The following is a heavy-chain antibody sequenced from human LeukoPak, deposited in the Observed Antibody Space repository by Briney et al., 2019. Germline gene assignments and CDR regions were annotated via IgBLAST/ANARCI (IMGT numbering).Heavy chain of an antibody. CDR3: GRGGYSGHHSLYYMDV. CDR2: IYYSGST. J-gene: IGHJ6*03. D-gene: IGHD5-12*01. Sequence: PSETLSLTCTVSGGSISSYYWSWVRQPPGKGLEWIGYIYYSGSTNYNPSLKSRVTISVDTSKNQFSLNLGSVAAAAPAGHYFGRGGYSGHHSLYYMDVWGKGTTVTVSS. CDR1: GGSISSYY. V-gene: IGHV4-59*01.